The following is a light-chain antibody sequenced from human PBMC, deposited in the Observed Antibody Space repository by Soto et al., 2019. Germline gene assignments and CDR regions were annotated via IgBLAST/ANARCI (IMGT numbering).Light chain of an antibody. V-gene: IGKV3-20*01. CDR2: GAS. J-gene: IGKJ3*01. Sequence: EIVLTQSPGTLSLSPGERVTLSCRASQSVSSSYLAWYQQKPGQAPRLLIYGASSRATGIPDRFSGSGSGKDFTLTISRLEPEDFAVYYCQQYGSSPQTFGPGTKVDIK. CDR1: QSVSSSY. CDR3: QQYGSSPQT.